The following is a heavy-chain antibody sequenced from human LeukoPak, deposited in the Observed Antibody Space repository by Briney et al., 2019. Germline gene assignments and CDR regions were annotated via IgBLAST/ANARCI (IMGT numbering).Heavy chain of an antibody. J-gene: IGHJ4*02. D-gene: IGHD5-12*01. CDR1: GGSISSYY. V-gene: IGHV4-59*01. CDR3: ARDLALDY. CDR2: IYYSGGT. Sequence: SETLSLTCTVSGGSISSYYWSWVRQPPGKGLEWIGYIYYSGGTNYNPSLKSRVTISVDTSKNQFSLKLSSVTAADTAVYYCARDLALDYWGQRTLVTVSS.